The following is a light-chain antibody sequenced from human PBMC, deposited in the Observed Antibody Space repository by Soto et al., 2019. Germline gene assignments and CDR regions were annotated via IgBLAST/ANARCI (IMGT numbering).Light chain of an antibody. CDR2: GAS. V-gene: IGKV3-20*01. CDR3: QQYGSSPRT. Sequence: EIVLTQSPGTLSLSPGERDTLSCRASQSVSSSYLAWYQQKPGQAPRLLIYGASSRATGIPDRFSGSGSGTDFTLTISRLEPEDGAVYYCQQYGSSPRTFGQGTKVDIK. J-gene: IGKJ1*01. CDR1: QSVSSSY.